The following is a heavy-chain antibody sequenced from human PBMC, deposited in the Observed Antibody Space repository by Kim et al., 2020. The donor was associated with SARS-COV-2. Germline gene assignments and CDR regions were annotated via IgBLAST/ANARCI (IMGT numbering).Heavy chain of an antibody. J-gene: IGHJ4*02. D-gene: IGHD3-16*02. CDR2: IKGSEGTT. Sequence: GGSLRLSCTISGFTFTGYAMSWVRQAPGKGLEWVSRIKGSEGTTYYVDSVKGRFTISRDNSKITLYLQMSSLRADDTAVYYVTHAGWGSLWGGWGEG. V-gene: IGHV3-23*01. CDR1: GFTFTGYA. CDR3: THAGWGSLWGG.